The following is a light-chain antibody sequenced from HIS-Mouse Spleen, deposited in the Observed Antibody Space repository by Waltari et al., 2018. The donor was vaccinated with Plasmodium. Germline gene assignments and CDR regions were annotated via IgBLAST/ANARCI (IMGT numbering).Light chain of an antibody. CDR1: QSVLYSSNNKNY. V-gene: IGKV4-1*01. Sequence: DIVMTQSPDSLAVSLGERATINCQYSQSVLYSSNNKNYLTWYQPKPGQPPKLLIYWASTRESGVPDRFSGSGSGTDFTLTISSLQAEDVAVYYCQQYYSTPPAFGGGTKVEIK. CDR2: WAS. CDR3: QQYYSTPPA. J-gene: IGKJ4*01.